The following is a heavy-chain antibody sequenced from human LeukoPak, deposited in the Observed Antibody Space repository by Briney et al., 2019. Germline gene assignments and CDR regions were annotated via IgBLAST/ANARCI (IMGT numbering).Heavy chain of an antibody. CDR2: INSDGSEG. D-gene: IGHD6-6*01. V-gene: IGHV3-7*03. J-gene: IGHJ3*01. CDR3: ARSSFSSSSSV. Sequence: GGSLRLSCAVSGFTFSGFWMSWSRQAPGKGLEWVASINSDGSEGYYADVVKGRFTISRDNAKNSLYLQINSLRAEDTAVYYCARSSFSSSSSVWGQGTMVTVSS. CDR1: GFTFSGFW.